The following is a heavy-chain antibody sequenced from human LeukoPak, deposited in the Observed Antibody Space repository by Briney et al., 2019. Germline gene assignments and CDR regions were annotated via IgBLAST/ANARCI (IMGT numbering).Heavy chain of an antibody. Sequence: ASVKLSCKASGGTFSICTISWMRQAPGQGLEWMGRIIPILGIANYAQKFQSRVTITADKSTSTAYTELSSSRTEATAVYYCGREYGSPYYYDSNGYYSPYFDIWGQGTMVTVSS. CDR3: GREYGSPYYYDSNGYYSPYFDI. CDR1: GGTFSICT. V-gene: IGHV1-69*02. J-gene: IGHJ3*02. CDR2: IIPILGIA. D-gene: IGHD3-22*01.